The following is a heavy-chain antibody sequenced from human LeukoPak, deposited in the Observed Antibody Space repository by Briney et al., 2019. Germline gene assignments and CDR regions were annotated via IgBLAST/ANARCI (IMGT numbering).Heavy chain of an antibody. J-gene: IGHJ6*04. CDR2: INPSGGST. CDR3: ARADSSVGNYYYYGMDV. V-gene: IGHV1-46*01. D-gene: IGHD6-19*01. Sequence: ASVKVSCKASGWTFTSYYMHWVRQAPGQGLEWMGIINPSGGSTSYAQKFQGRVTMTRDTSTSTVYMELSSLRSEDTAVYYCARADSSVGNYYYYGMDVWGKGTTVTVSS. CDR1: GWTFTSYY.